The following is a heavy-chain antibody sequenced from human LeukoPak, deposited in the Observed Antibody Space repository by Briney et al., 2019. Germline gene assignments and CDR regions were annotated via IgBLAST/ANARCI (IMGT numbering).Heavy chain of an antibody. CDR1: GGSISSNSYN. CDR2: IYYSGGT. V-gene: IGHV4-39*01. D-gene: IGHD3-16*01. J-gene: IGHJ5*02. CDR3: ARLPRLLGDWFDP. Sequence: SETLSLTCTVSGGSISSNSYNWAWIRQPPGKGLEWIGNIYYSGGTYYNPSLKSRVTISVDTSKNQFSLKLSSVTAADTAVYYCARLPRLLGDWFDPWGQGTLVTVSS.